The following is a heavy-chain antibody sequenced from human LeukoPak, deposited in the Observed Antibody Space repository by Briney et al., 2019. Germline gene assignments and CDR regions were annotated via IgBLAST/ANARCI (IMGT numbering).Heavy chain of an antibody. CDR3: ARRGRDGYNTYYFDY. J-gene: IGHJ4*02. CDR2: IYSGDSDT. Sequence: GESLKISCTGSGYSFTTYWIGWVRQMPGKGLEWMGIIYSGDSDTRYSPSFQGQVTSSADKSISTAYLQWSSLKASDTAIYYCARRGRDGYNTYYFDYWGQGTLVTVSS. CDR1: GYSFTTYW. D-gene: IGHD5-24*01. V-gene: IGHV5-51*01.